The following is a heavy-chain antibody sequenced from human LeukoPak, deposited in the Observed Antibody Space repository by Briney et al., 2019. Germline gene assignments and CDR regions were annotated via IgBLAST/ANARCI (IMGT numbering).Heavy chain of an antibody. CDR1: GFTFSGYW. J-gene: IGHJ6*03. Sequence: GGSLRLSCVPCGFTFSGYWMHWVRHGPEKGLELVSCIYNDGHGIIYADSVKGRFTTSRDKVTNTLYLQMNSLRVEDTAVYYCAAGGGWDPSFGVVTHIDAWGKGTTVVVS. V-gene: IGHV3-74*01. CDR2: IYNDGHGI. CDR3: AAGGGWDPSFGVVTHIDA. D-gene: IGHD3-3*01.